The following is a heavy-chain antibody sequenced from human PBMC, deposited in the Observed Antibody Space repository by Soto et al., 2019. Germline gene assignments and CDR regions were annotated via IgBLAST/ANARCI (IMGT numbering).Heavy chain of an antibody. J-gene: IGHJ3*02. V-gene: IGHV3-30-3*01. Sequence: PGGSLRLSCAASGFTFSSYAMHWVRQAPGKGLEWVAVISYDGSNKYYADSVKGRFTISRDNSKNTLYLQMNSLRAEDTAVYYCARLNYGGNLHDAFDIWGQGTMVTVSS. CDR3: ARLNYGGNLHDAFDI. CDR2: ISYDGSNK. D-gene: IGHD4-17*01. CDR1: GFTFSSYA.